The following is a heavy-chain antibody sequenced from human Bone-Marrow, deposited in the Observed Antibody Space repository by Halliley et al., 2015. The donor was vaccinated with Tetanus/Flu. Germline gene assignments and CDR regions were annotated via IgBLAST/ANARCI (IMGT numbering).Heavy chain of an antibody. V-gene: IGHV1-18*01. CDR2: ISAYNGDS. J-gene: IGHJ4*02. Sequence: GISAYNGDSKYAQKVQGRVPLTTDTSTATAYMELRSRTSDDTAVYYCARDRGASGWIEPADYWGQGTLVTVSS. D-gene: IGHD6-19*01. CDR3: ARDRGASGWIEPADY.